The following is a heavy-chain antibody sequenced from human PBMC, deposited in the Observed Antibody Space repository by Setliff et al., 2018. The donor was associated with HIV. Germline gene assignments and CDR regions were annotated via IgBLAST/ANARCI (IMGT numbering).Heavy chain of an antibody. V-gene: IGHV3-30*02. CDR3: AKNLYSSIWSPLDY. CDR1: KFTFSSYG. D-gene: IGHD6-13*01. J-gene: IGHJ4*02. Sequence: GGSLRLSCAASKFTFSSYGMHWVRQAPDKGLEWVSSILYDGSYKYYTDSVKGRFTISRDNSKNTLYLQMSTLRTEDTAVYYCAKNLYSSIWSPLDYWGQGTLVTVSS. CDR2: ILYDGSYK.